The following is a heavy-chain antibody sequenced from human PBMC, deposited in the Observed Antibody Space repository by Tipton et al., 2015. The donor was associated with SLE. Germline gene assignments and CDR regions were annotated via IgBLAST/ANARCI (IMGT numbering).Heavy chain of an antibody. V-gene: IGHV3-48*04. CDR2: ISSSSSTI. D-gene: IGHD3-10*01. J-gene: IGHJ4*02. CDR1: GFTFSSYS. CDR3: ARGTVMDY. Sequence: GSLRLSCAASGFTFSSYSMNWVRQAPGKGLEWVSYISSSSSTIYYADAVKGRFTISRDNAKNSLYLQMNSLRAEDTAVYYCARGTVMDYWGQGTLVTVSS.